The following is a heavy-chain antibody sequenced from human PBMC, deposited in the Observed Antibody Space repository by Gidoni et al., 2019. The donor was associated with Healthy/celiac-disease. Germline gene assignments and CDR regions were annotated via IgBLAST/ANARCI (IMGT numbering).Heavy chain of an antibody. Sequence: QVQLQQWGAGLLKPSETLSLTCAVYGGSFSGYYWSWIRQPPGKGLEWIGEINHSGSTNYNPSLKSRVTISVDTSKNQFSLKLSSVTAADTAVYYCARGRRGGSGSYYNVIGGSYYFDYWGQGTLVTVSS. CDR3: ARGRRGGSGSYYNVIGGSYYFDY. CDR2: INHSGST. J-gene: IGHJ4*02. CDR1: GGSFSGYY. D-gene: IGHD3-10*01. V-gene: IGHV4-34*01.